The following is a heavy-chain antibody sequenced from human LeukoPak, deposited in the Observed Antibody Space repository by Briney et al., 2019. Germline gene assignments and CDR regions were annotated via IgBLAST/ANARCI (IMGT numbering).Heavy chain of an antibody. CDR1: GFTFNSYA. V-gene: IGHV3-23*01. CDR3: AKDIRMDPY. CDR2: ISGSGGST. J-gene: IGHJ4*02. Sequence: PRGSLRLSCAASGFTFNSYAMNWVRQAPGKGLEWVSTISGSGGSTYYADSVKGRFTISRDNSKNTLYLEMNGLRAEDTAVYYCAKDIRMDPYWGQGTLVTVSS. D-gene: IGHD1-14*01.